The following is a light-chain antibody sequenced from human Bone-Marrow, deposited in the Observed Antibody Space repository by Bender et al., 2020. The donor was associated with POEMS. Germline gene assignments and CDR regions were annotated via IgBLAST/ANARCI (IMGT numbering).Light chain of an antibody. J-gene: IGLJ3*02. CDR1: NIGTKS. V-gene: IGLV3-21*04. CDR2: YDT. CDR3: QVWDSSSVHWV. Sequence: SYVLTQPPSVSVAPGKAASITCGGDNIGTKSVHWYQQRPGQAPVVVIYYDTDRPSGIPERFSGSNSGNTATLTISRVEAGDEADYYCQVWDSSSVHWVFGGGTKLTVL.